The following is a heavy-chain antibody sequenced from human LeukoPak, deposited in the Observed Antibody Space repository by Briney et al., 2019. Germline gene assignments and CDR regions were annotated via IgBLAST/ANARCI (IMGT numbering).Heavy chain of an antibody. CDR2: INPNSGGT. CDR1: GYTFTGYY. J-gene: IGHJ5*02. CDR3: ARARTAMVTDWFDP. V-gene: IGHV1-2*02. Sequence: ASVKVSCKASGYTFTGYYMHWVRQAPGQGLEWMGWINPNSGGTNYAQKFQGRVTMIRDTSISTAYMELSRLRSDDTAVYYCARARTAMVTDWFDPWGQGTLVTVSS. D-gene: IGHD5-18*01.